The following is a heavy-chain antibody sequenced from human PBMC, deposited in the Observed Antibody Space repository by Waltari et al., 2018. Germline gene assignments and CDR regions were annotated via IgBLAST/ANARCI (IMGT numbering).Heavy chain of an antibody. V-gene: IGHV3-23*01. CDR1: RLLLSNSA. D-gene: IGHD6-19*01. CDR2: IRCSGGST. CDR3: AKDRLYSSGWYRRGDGMDV. Sequence: EVQLLDAAVGVVHPGGSLRLSCAAYRLLLSNSAVSWGGPAAGKGLEWVSAIRCSGGSTYYADTVKGRFTISRDNSKNTLYMKMNSLRAEDTAVYYCAKDRLYSSGWYRRGDGMDVWGQGTTVTVSS. J-gene: IGHJ6*02.